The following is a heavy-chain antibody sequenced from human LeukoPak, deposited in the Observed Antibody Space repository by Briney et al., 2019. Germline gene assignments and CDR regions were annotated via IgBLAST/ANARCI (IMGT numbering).Heavy chain of an antibody. D-gene: IGHD5-24*01. CDR2: ISSNGGST. CDR1: GFTFSSYA. V-gene: IGHV3-64D*06. CDR3: VKVLDDPNWFDP. J-gene: IGHJ5*02. Sequence: GGSLRFSCSASGFTFSSYAMRWVRQAPGKGLEYVSAISSNGGSTYYADSVKGRFTISRDNSKNTLYLQMSSLRAEDTAVYYCVKVLDDPNWFDPWGQGTLVTVSS.